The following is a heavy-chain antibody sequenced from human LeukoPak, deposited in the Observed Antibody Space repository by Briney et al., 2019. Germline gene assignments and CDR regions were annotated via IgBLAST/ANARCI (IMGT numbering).Heavy chain of an antibody. CDR1: GFTFSDYY. J-gene: IGHJ4*02. CDR2: ISSSGTTI. Sequence: GGSLRLSCAASGFTFSDYYMSWIRQAPGKGLEWVSYISSSGTTICYADSVKGRFTISRDNAKNSLYLQMNSLRAEDTAVYYCARRRDSGSLQHFDYWGQGTLVTVSS. V-gene: IGHV3-11*01. CDR3: ARRRDSGSLQHFDY. D-gene: IGHD1-26*01.